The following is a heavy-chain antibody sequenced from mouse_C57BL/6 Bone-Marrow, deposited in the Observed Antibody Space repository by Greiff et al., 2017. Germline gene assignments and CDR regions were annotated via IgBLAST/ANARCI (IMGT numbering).Heavy chain of an antibody. D-gene: IGHD2-12*01. V-gene: IGHV1-50*01. CDR1: GYTFTSYW. J-gene: IGHJ2*01. CDR2: IDPSDSYT. Sequence: QVQLQQPGAELVKPGASVKLSCKASGYTFTSYWMQWVKQRPGQGLEWIGEIDPSDSYTNYNQKFKGKATLTVDTSSSTAYMQLSSLTSEDSAVYYCAKGVNYWGQGTTRTVSS. CDR3: AKGVNY.